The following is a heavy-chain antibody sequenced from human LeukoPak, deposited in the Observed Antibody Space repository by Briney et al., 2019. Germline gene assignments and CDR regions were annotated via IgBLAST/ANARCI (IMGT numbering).Heavy chain of an antibody. J-gene: IGHJ4*02. CDR3: ARSPYTYGSLFYLDY. CDR1: GGTFSSYA. D-gene: IGHD5-18*01. Sequence: SVKVSCKASGGTFSSYAISWVRQAPGQGLEWMGRIIPILDIANYTQKFQGRVTITADKSTSTAYMELSSLRSEDTAVYYCARSPYTYGSLFYLDYWGQGTLVTVSS. CDR2: IIPILDIA. V-gene: IGHV1-69*04.